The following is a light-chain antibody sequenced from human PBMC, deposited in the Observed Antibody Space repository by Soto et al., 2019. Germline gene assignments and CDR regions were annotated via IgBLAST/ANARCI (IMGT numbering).Light chain of an antibody. CDR3: QQYGNLFT. CDR1: QDINNY. Sequence: DIQMTQSPSSLSASVGDRVTITCQASQDINNYLNWYQQKPGKAPKLVIYDASNLETGVPSRFSGSGSGTDFTFTISSLQAEDIATYYCQQYGNLFTFGPGTKVDIK. V-gene: IGKV1-33*01. J-gene: IGKJ3*01. CDR2: DAS.